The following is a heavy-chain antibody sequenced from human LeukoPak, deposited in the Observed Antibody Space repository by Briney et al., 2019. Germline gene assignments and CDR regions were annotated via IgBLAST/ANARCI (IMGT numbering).Heavy chain of an antibody. J-gene: IGHJ4*02. V-gene: IGHV1-2*06. CDR1: GYTFTRYA. D-gene: IGHD1-14*01. CDR2: VNPNIDGT. Sequence: GASVKVSCKASGYTFTRYAINWLRQAPGQGLEWMGRVNPNIDGTNYAQDFQGRVTMTRDTSISTVYMELSRLTSDDTAVYYCARATSNPHTHFDYWGQGTLVTVSS. CDR3: ARATSNPHTHFDY.